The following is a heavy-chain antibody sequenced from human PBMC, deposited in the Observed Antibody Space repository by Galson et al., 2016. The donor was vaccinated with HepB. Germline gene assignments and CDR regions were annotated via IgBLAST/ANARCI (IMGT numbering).Heavy chain of an antibody. Sequence: SLRLSCAASGFTFEDYAMHWVRQAPGKGLEWVSGISWSGANLAYVDSVKGRFTISRDNAKKSLYLQMNSLRTEDTALYYCVRGPVEVAGHRTIYFHSRGPGTLVTVSS. V-gene: IGHV3-9*01. CDR2: ISWSGANL. CDR3: VRGPVEVAGHRTIYFHS. D-gene: IGHD6-19*01. J-gene: IGHJ4*02. CDR1: GFTFEDYA.